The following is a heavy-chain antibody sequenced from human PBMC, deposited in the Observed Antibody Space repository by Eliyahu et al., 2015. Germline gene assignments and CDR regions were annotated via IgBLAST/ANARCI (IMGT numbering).Heavy chain of an antibody. J-gene: IGHJ4*01. V-gene: IGHV3-30*04. CDR1: TFGSYA. CDR3: SRSFTVADSTGSNH. Sequence: TFGSYAMNWVRQAPGKGLEWVALITXDGSNQFYADAVKGRFTTSRDNSKNTLYLQMSSLRAEDTAMYYCSRSFTVADSTGSNHWGHGTLVTVS. D-gene: IGHD3-22*01. CDR2: ITXDGSNQ.